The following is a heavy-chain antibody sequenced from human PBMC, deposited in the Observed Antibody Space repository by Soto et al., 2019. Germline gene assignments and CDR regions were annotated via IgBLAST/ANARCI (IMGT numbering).Heavy chain of an antibody. CDR1: GFTYSGYW. CDR3: ARECYGDYFIDY. CDR2: IKQDGSEK. D-gene: IGHD4-17*01. J-gene: IGHJ4*02. V-gene: IGHV3-7*01. Sequence: EVQLVESGGGLVQPGGSLRLSCAASGFTYSGYWMSWVRQAPGKGLEWVANIKQDGSEKYYVDSVKGRFTISRDNAKNSLYLQMNSLRAEDTAVYYCARECYGDYFIDYWGQGTLVTVSS.